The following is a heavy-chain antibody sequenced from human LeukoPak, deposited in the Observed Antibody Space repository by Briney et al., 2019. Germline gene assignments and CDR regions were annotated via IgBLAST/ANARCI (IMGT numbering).Heavy chain of an antibody. CDR1: GFTFSTYS. CDR2: TSSSSSTI. CDR3: ARLAHDAFDI. V-gene: IGHV3-48*01. J-gene: IGHJ3*02. D-gene: IGHD2-15*01. Sequence: GGSRRLSCAASGFTFSTYSMTWVRQAPGKGLEWVSYTSSSSSTICYADSVKGRFTICRDNAKNSPYLQMNSLRAEDTGAYYCARLAHDAFDIWGQGTLVTVSS.